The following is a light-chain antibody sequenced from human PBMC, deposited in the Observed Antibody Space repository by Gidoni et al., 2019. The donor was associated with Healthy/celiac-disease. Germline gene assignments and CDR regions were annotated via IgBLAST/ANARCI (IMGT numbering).Light chain of an antibody. V-gene: IGLV2-14*01. J-gene: IGLJ2*01. CDR2: EVS. CDR3: SSYTSSSTF. CDR1: SSDVGGYNY. Sequence: QSALTQPASVSGSPAQSITISCTGTSSDVGGYNYVSWYQQHPGKAPKLMIYEVSNRPSGVSNRFSGSKSGNTASLTISGLQAEDEADYYCSSYTSSSTFFGGGTKLTVL.